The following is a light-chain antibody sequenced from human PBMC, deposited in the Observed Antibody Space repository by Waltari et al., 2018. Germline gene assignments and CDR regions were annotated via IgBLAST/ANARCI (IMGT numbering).Light chain of an antibody. Sequence: QSVLTQPPSASGTPGQRVTISSSGGSSNIGINYVSWYQRLPGTAPNLLIYSNTQRPSAVPDRFSGSKSGASASLAISGLRSGDEADYYCSAWDDRLSGPVFGGGTKLTVL. CDR1: SSNIGINY. CDR2: SNT. CDR3: SAWDDRLSGPV. V-gene: IGLV1-47*01. J-gene: IGLJ2*01.